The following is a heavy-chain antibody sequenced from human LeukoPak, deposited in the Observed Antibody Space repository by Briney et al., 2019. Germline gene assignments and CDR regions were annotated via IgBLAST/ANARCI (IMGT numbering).Heavy chain of an antibody. D-gene: IGHD3-10*01. J-gene: IGHJ4*02. CDR1: GFTFSAYW. CDR2: ISGSGGST. CDR3: AKGMVRGVSPHDY. Sequence: GGSLRLSCAASGFTFSAYWMHWVRQVPGKGLEWVSAISGSGGSTYYADSVKGRFTISRDNSKNTLYLQMNSLRAEDTAVYYCAKGMVRGVSPHDYWGQGTLVTVSS. V-gene: IGHV3-23*01.